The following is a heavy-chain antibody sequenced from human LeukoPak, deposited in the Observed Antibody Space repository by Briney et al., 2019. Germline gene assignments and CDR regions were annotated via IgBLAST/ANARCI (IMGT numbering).Heavy chain of an antibody. Sequence: PGGSLRLSCAASGFTFSSYAMSWVRQAPGQGQELVSAISGSGGSTYYADSVKGRFTISRDNSKNTLYLQMNSLRAEDTAVYYCAKDCDSAPRDAFDIWGQGTMVTVSS. CDR2: ISGSGGST. V-gene: IGHV3-23*01. CDR1: GFTFSSYA. D-gene: IGHD4-11*01. CDR3: AKDCDSAPRDAFDI. J-gene: IGHJ3*02.